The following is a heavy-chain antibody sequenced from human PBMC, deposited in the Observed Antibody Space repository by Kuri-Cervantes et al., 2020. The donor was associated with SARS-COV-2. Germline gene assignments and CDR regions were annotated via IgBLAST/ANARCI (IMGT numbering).Heavy chain of an antibody. V-gene: IGHV4-38-2*02. CDR3: VRSLGWGYYFFDY. D-gene: IGHD1-26*01. CDR2: IYHSGST. Sequence: GSLRLSCTISGGSISGYYWGWIRQSPGKGLEWIGSIYHSGSTYYNPSLKSRVTISVDPSKNQFSLRLSSVTAADTALYYCVRSLGWGYYFFDYWGQGTLVTVSS. J-gene: IGHJ4*02. CDR1: GGSISGYY.